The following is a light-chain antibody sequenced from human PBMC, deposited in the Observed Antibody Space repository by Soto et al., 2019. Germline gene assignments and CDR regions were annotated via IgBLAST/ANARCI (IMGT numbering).Light chain of an antibody. V-gene: IGLV2-23*01. CDR3: CSYAGSSTVV. J-gene: IGLJ2*01. Sequence: QSALTQPASVSGSPGQSITISCTGTSSDVGSYNLFSWYQQHPGKDPKLRIYEGSKRPSGVSNRFSGSKSGNTASLTISGLQAEDEADYYCCSYAGSSTVVFGGGTKVTVL. CDR2: EGS. CDR1: SSDVGSYNL.